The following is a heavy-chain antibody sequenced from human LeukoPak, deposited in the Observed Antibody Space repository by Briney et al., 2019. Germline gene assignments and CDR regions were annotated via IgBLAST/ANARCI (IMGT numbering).Heavy chain of an antibody. CDR3: ASPYYYVSGQGYGMVV. J-gene: IGHJ6*02. D-gene: IGHD3-10*01. CDR2: INPNSGGT. Sequence: ASVKVSCKTSGYTLTGYYMHWVRQAPGQGLEWMGWINPNSGGTNYAQKFQGRVTMTRDTSISTAYMELSRLRSDDTAVYYCASPYYYVSGQGYGMVVWRQGTTVTVSS. V-gene: IGHV1-2*02. CDR1: GYTLTGYY.